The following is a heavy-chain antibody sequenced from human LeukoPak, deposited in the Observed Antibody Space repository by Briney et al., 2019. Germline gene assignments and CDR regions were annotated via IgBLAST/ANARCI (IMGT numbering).Heavy chain of an antibody. Sequence: PGGSLRLSCAASGFTFSSYWMSWVRQAPGKGLEWVANIKQDGSEKYYVDSVKGRFTISRDNPKNSLYLQMSSLRAEDTAVYYCARDGTAPGLYFDLWGQGTLVTVSS. V-gene: IGHV3-7*01. J-gene: IGHJ4*01. D-gene: IGHD6-13*01. CDR1: GFTFSSYW. CDR3: ARDGTAPGLYFDL. CDR2: IKQDGSEK.